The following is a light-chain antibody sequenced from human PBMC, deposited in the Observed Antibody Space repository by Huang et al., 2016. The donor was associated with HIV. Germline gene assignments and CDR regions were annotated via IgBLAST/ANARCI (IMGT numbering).Light chain of an antibody. CDR1: RSVNSDY. CDR3: QQYGDSLT. CDR2: GAS. V-gene: IGKV3-20*01. J-gene: IGKJ4*01. Sequence: EIVLTQSPGTLSLSPGERATLSCRASRSVNSDYLAWDQQIPGQAPRLLIYGASTRATGSPDRFSGSGSGTDFTLTIRRLEPEDFALYYCQQYGDSLTFGGGTKVEIK.